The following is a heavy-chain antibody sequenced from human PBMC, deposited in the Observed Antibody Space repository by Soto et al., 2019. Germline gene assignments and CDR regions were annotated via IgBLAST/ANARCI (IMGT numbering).Heavy chain of an antibody. J-gene: IGHJ3*02. D-gene: IGHD1-26*01. CDR3: ARDGYSGSSDSFDS. Sequence: QVQLLESGGGVVQPGRSLRLSCAASGFTFRAYTMNWVRQPPGKGLEWVAVISYDGNSERYTDPVKGRFTVSRDNSKSTPYLQMNTLKSEDTAIYYCARDGYSGSSDSFDSWGQGTIVTVSS. CDR2: ISYDGNSE. V-gene: IGHV3-30-3*01. CDR1: GFTFRAYT.